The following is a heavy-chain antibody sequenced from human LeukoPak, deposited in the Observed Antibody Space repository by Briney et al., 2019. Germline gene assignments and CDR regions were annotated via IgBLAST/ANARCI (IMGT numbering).Heavy chain of an antibody. D-gene: IGHD1-26*01. CDR2: IYYSGST. Sequence: SETLSLTCSVSGGAISRYYWSWIRQPPGKGLEWIGYIYYSGSTNYNPSLKSRVTISVDTSKNRFSLKLSSVTAADTAVYYCASGAYSYYYMDVWGKGTTVTISS. CDR3: ASGAYSYYYMDV. V-gene: IGHV4-59*01. J-gene: IGHJ6*03. CDR1: GGAISRYY.